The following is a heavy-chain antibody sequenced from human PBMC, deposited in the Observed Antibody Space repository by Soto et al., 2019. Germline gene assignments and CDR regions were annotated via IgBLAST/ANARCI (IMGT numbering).Heavy chain of an antibody. CDR3: ARDLSKEGYYYGSGSYYWFDP. J-gene: IGHJ5*02. D-gene: IGHD3-10*01. V-gene: IGHV4-4*07. CDR2: IYTSGST. Sequence: SETLSLTCTVSGGSISSYYWSWIRQPAGKGLEWIGRIYTSGSTNYNPSLKSRVTMSVDTSQNQFSLKLSSVTAADTAVYYCARDLSKEGYYYGSGSYYWFDPWGQGTLVTVSS. CDR1: GGSISSYY.